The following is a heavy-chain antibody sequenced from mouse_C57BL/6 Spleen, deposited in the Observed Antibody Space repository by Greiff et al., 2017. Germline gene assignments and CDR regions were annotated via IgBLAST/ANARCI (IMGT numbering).Heavy chain of an antibody. CDR2: INPGSGGT. CDR3: ARRYGSSYDYAMDY. Sequence: QFQLQQSGAELVRPGTSVKVSCKASGYAFTNYLIEWVKQRPGQGLEWIGVINPGSGGTNYNEKFKVKATLTADKSSSTAYMQLSSLTSEDSAVYFCARRYGSSYDYAMDYWGQGTSVTVSS. D-gene: IGHD1-1*01. J-gene: IGHJ4*01. CDR1: GYAFTNYL. V-gene: IGHV1-54*01.